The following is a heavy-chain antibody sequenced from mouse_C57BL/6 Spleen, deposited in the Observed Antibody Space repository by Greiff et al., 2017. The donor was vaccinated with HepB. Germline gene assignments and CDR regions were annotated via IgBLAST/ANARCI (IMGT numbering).Heavy chain of an antibody. D-gene: IGHD1-1*01. V-gene: IGHV1-52*01. CDR1: GYTFTSYW. CDR2: IDPSDSET. CDR3: ARYDYYGSSYGFDY. Sequence: VQLQQPGAELVRPGSSVKLSCKASGYTFTSYWMHWVKQRPIQGLEWIGNIDPSDSETHYNQKFKDKATLTVDKSSSTAYMQLSSLASEDSAVYYCARYDYYGSSYGFDYWGQGTTLTVSS. J-gene: IGHJ2*01.